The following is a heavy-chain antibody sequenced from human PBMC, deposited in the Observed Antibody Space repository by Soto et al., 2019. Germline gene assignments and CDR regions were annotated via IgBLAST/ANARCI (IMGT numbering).Heavy chain of an antibody. Sequence: QVQLQESGPGLVKPSQTLSLTCTVSGGSISSGGYYWSWIRQHPGKGLLWIGYIYYGGSTYYNPSLKSRVTISVDTSKNQFSLKLSSVTAADTAVYYCARADRTIAAAAYIDYWGQGTLVTVSS. CDR3: ARADRTIAAAAYIDY. V-gene: IGHV4-31*03. D-gene: IGHD6-13*01. CDR1: GGSISSGGYY. CDR2: IYYGGST. J-gene: IGHJ4*02.